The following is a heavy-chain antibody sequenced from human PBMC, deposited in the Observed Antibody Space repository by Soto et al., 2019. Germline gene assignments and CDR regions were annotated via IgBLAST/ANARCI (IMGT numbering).Heavy chain of an antibody. CDR3: ALGAAGTSFSDY. V-gene: IGHV5-51*01. J-gene: IGHJ4*02. CDR1: GYSFTSYW. Sequence: GESLKISCKGSGYSFTSYWIGWVRQMPGKGLEWMGIIYPGDSDTRYSRSFQGQVTISADKYIRTAYLQWGGLTASYTAMYYCALGAAGTSFSDYWGQGTLVTVSS. D-gene: IGHD6-13*01. CDR2: IYPGDSDT.